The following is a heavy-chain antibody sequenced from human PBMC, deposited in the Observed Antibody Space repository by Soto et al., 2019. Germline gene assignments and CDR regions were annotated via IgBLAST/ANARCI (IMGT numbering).Heavy chain of an antibody. J-gene: IGHJ4*02. D-gene: IGHD2-15*01. CDR1: GFMFSSYV. CDR3: AKNIGGPRSCYNDY. V-gene: IGHV3-23*01. Sequence: EVQLLESGGGLVQPGGSLRLSCAASGFMFSSYVMNWVRQAPGKGLEWVSSITDNGGSTYYADPVKGRFTISRDNSKNPLYLQMNSLRADDTAVNYCAKNIGGPRSCYNDYWGQGTLVTVSP. CDR2: ITDNGGST.